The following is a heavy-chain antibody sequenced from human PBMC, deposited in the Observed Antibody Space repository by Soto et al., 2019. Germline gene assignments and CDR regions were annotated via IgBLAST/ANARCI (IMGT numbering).Heavy chain of an antibody. V-gene: IGHV3-30-3*01. J-gene: IGHJ4*02. CDR1: GFTFSSYA. Sequence: GGSLRLSCAASGFTFSSYAMHWVRQAPGKGLEWVAVISYDGSNKYYADSVKGRFTTSRDNSKNTLYLQMNSLRAEDTAVYYCARGIYGDYVTDFDYWGQGTLVTVSS. CDR2: ISYDGSNK. D-gene: IGHD4-17*01. CDR3: ARGIYGDYVTDFDY.